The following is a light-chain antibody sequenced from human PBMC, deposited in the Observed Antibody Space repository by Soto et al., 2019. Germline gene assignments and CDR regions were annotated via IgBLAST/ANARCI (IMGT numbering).Light chain of an antibody. J-gene: IGLJ1*01. CDR1: SSDVGGYNY. V-gene: IGLV2-11*01. Sequence: QSVLTQPRSVSGSPGQSVTISCTGTSSDVGGYNYVSWYQEQPGKAPKPMIYDVSKRPSGVPDRFSGSKSGNTASLTISGLQAEDEADYYCCSYAGSYSYVFGTGTKVTAL. CDR2: DVS. CDR3: CSYAGSYSYV.